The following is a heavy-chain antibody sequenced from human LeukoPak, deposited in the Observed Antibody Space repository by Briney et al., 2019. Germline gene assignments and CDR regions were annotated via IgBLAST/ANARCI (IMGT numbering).Heavy chain of an antibody. J-gene: IGHJ4*02. V-gene: IGHV3-7*04. CDR2: IKQDGSEK. CDR3: ARDEGLLWFVDPILD. Sequence: PGGSLSLSCAASGFTFSSYCMSWVRQAPGKGLEWVANIKQDGSEKYYVDSVKGRFTISRDNAKNSLYLQMNSLRAEDTAVYYCARDEGLLWFVDPILDWGQGNLVTVSS. CDR1: GFTFSSYC. D-gene: IGHD3-10*01.